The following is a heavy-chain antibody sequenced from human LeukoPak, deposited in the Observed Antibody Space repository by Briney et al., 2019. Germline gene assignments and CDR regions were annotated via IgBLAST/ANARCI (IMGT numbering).Heavy chain of an antibody. CDR1: GLTFSSDS. J-gene: IGHJ4*02. Sequence: GGSLRLSCTASGLTFSSDSINWVRQAPGKGLEWISFISSSSRYIYYADSVKGRFTVSRDNAKNSSYLQINSLRADDTALYYCARGMTASAFDYWGQGTPVTVSS. CDR2: ISSSSRYI. V-gene: IGHV3-21*01. D-gene: IGHD5-18*01. CDR3: ARGMTASAFDY.